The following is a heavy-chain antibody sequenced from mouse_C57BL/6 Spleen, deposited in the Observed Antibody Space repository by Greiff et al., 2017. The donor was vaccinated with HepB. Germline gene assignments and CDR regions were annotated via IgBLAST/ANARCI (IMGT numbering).Heavy chain of an antibody. D-gene: IGHD1-1*01. CDR1: GFTFSSYG. Sequence: EVMLVESGGDLVKPGGSLKLSCAASGFTFSSYGMSWVRQTPDKRLEWVATISSGGSYTYYPDSVKGRFTISRDNAKNTLYLQMSSLKSEDTAMYYCARQGGRFFDYWGQGTTLTVSS. V-gene: IGHV5-6*01. J-gene: IGHJ2*01. CDR3: ARQGGRFFDY. CDR2: ISSGGSYT.